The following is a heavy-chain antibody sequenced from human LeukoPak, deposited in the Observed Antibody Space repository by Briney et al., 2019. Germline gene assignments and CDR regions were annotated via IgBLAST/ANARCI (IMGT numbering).Heavy chain of an antibody. J-gene: IGHJ5*02. CDR2: INHSGST. Sequence: SETLSLTCAVYGGSFSGYYWSWNRQPPGKGLEWIGEINHSGSTNYNPSLKSRVTISVDTSKNQFSLKLSSVTAADTAVYYCARGERMVRGGGAGRTDWFDPWGPGTLVTVSS. CDR1: GGSFSGYY. D-gene: IGHD3-10*01. CDR3: ARGERMVRGGGAGRTDWFDP. V-gene: IGHV4-34*01.